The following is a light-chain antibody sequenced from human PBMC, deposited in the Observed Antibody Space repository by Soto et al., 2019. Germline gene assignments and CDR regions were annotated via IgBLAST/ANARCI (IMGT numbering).Light chain of an antibody. J-gene: IGKJ1*01. CDR3: QQYSTSVRT. CDR1: QSVTSNY. CDR2: GSN. V-gene: IGKV3-20*01. Sequence: EIVLTQSPATLSLSLGERATLSCRASQSVTSNYLAWYQQKLGQAPRLVIYGSNSGAAGVPAMFSGRGSGTDFTLTISRLETEDFAVYYCQQYSTSVRTFGQGTNV.